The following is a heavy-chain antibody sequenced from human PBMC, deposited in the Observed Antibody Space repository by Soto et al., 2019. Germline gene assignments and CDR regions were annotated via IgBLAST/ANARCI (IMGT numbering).Heavy chain of an antibody. Sequence: ASVKVSCKAAGYTFNAYSMHWVRQAPGQGLEWMGMINPSGDSTTYAQNFQGRVTMTRDTSTTTVYMELSGLTSDDTAVYYCARDLAKGGGSAGFDYWGQGTLVTVSS. D-gene: IGHD1-26*01. CDR1: GYTFNAYS. CDR3: ARDLAKGGGSAGFDY. J-gene: IGHJ4*02. CDR2: INPSGDST. V-gene: IGHV1-46*02.